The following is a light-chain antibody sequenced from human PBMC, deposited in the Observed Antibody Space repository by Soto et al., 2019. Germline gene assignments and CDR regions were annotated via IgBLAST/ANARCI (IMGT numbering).Light chain of an antibody. CDR3: QQYNSWLWT. CDR1: QSVTNSF. J-gene: IGKJ1*01. Sequence: EIVLAQSPGTLSLSPGERATLSCRASQSVTNSFLAWYQQKPGQAPRLLIYGASRRATGIPDWFTGSGSGTDFTLIISSLQSEDSAVYYCQQYNSWLWTFGQGTKV. V-gene: IGKV3-20*01. CDR2: GAS.